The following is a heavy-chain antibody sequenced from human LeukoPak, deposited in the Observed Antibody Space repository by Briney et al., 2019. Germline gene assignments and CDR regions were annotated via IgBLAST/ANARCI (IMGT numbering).Heavy chain of an antibody. CDR3: AKDWGRVAAPLGYYMDV. Sequence: HPGGSLRLSCVASGFTFSSYGIHWVRQAPGKGLEGVAFIRYDGSNKYYADFVKGRFTISRDNSKNTLYLQMNSLRAEDTAVYYCAKDWGRVAAPLGYYMDVWGKGTTVTVSS. V-gene: IGHV3-30*02. J-gene: IGHJ6*03. D-gene: IGHD2-15*01. CDR1: GFTFSSYG. CDR2: IRYDGSNK.